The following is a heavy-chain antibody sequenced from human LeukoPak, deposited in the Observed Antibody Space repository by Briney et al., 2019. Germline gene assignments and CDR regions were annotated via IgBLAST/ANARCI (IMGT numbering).Heavy chain of an antibody. Sequence: ASVKVSCKASGGTFSSYAISWVRQAPGQGLEWMGGIIPIFGTANYAQKFQGRVTIIADESTSTAYMELSSLRSEDTAVYYCATSYSSGWYFSDYFDYWGQGTLVTVSS. D-gene: IGHD6-19*01. J-gene: IGHJ4*02. CDR3: ATSYSSGWYFSDYFDY. CDR1: GGTFSSYA. V-gene: IGHV1-69*13. CDR2: IIPIFGTA.